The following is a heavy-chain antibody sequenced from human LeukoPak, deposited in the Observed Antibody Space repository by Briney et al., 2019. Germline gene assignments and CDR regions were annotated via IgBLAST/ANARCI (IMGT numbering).Heavy chain of an antibody. Sequence: GESLKISCKGSGYTFTNYWIGWVRQMPGKGLEWVGIIYPGDSDTRYSPSFQGQVTISADKSISTAYLQWSSLKASDTAMYYCARHPIPYSSTWYYFDYWGQGTLVTVSS. D-gene: IGHD6-13*01. CDR2: IYPGDSDT. CDR1: GYTFTNYW. CDR3: ARHPIPYSSTWYYFDY. J-gene: IGHJ4*02. V-gene: IGHV5-51*01.